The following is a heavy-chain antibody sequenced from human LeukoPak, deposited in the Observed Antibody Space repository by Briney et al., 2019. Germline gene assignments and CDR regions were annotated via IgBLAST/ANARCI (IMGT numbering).Heavy chain of an antibody. J-gene: IGHJ4*02. CDR1: GFTFSSYE. Sequence: NAGGSLRLSCAASGFTFSSYEMNWVRQAPGKGLEWVSSISSSSSYICYADSVKGRFTISRDNAKNSLYLQMNSLRAEDTAVYYCARVQTGIAAAGPFDYWGQGTLVTVSS. V-gene: IGHV3-21*01. CDR2: ISSSSSYI. D-gene: IGHD6-13*01. CDR3: ARVQTGIAAAGPFDY.